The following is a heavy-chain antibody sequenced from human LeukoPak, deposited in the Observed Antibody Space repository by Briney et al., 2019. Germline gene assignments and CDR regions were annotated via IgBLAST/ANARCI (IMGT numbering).Heavy chain of an antibody. CDR2: ISASDGHT. Sequence: GSVKVSCKGSGYSFTSYACSWVRQAPGQGLEWMGWISASDGHTEFAQNLQGRVTMTTDTSTSTAYMELSSLRSEDTAVYYCAREGLYSSSWNDAFDIWGQGTMVTVSS. D-gene: IGHD6-13*01. CDR1: GYSFTSYA. CDR3: AREGLYSSSWNDAFDI. V-gene: IGHV1-18*01. J-gene: IGHJ3*02.